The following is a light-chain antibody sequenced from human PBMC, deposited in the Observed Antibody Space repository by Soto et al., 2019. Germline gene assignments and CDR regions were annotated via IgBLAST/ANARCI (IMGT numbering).Light chain of an antibody. CDR3: QQDNDWPT. Sequence: EILLTQSPGTLSLSPGERATLSCRASQSVSNIYLAWYQQKPGQAPRLLIHDACTRASGIPGRFSGSGSGTEFILTISSVESDDCAIYYWQQDNDWPTFGQGTRLEIK. V-gene: IGKV3-15*01. CDR1: QSVSNIY. J-gene: IGKJ5*01. CDR2: DAC.